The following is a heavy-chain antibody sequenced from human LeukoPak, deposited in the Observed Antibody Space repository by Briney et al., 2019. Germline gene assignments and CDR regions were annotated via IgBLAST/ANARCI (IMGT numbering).Heavy chain of an antibody. V-gene: IGHV4-59*01. Sequence: SETLSLTCTVSGGSISSFYWSWMRQPPGKGLEWIGYVYYTGYTNYNPSLKSRVTTSVDTSKNQFSLKLSSVTAADTAVYYCARDSNDFWSGYSYMDVWGKGTTVTVSS. CDR2: VYYTGYT. CDR1: GGSISSFY. D-gene: IGHD3-3*01. CDR3: ARDSNDFWSGYSYMDV. J-gene: IGHJ6*03.